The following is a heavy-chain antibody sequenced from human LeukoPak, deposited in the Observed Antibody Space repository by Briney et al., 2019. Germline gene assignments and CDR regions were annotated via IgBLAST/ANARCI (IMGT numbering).Heavy chain of an antibody. V-gene: IGHV3-30*18. CDR2: ISYDGSNK. J-gene: IGHJ4*02. CDR3: AKVSSSWYPDFDY. CDR1: GFTFSSYG. D-gene: IGHD6-13*01. Sequence: GRSLRLSCAASGFTFSSYGMHWVRQAPGKGLEWVAVISYDGSNKYYADSVKGRFTISRDNSKNTLYLQMNSLRAEDTAVYYCAKVSSSWYPDFDYWGQGTLVTVSS.